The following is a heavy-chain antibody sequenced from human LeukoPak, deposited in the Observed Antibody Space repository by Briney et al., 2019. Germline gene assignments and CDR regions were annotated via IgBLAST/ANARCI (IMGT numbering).Heavy chain of an antibody. CDR2: IIPIFGTA. D-gene: IGHD4-11*01. CDR1: GGTFSSYA. J-gene: IGHJ6*03. V-gene: IGHV1-69*05. Sequence: SVKVSCKASGGTFSSYAISWVRQAPGQGLEWMGGIIPIFGTANYAQKFQGRVTITTDESTSTAYMELSSLRSEDTAVYYCARVDLGYSNYGWNYYYMDVWGKGTTVTVSS. CDR3: ARVDLGYSNYGWNYYYMDV.